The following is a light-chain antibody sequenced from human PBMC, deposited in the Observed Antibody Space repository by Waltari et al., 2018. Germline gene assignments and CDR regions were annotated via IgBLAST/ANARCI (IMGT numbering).Light chain of an antibody. Sequence: QTVVTQEPSLSVSPGGTVTLTCALSSGSLSTTSYATWYQQTPGQSPRTLVYKPHARSSGVPDRFSGAILGNTAALTITGAQTDDESDYYCALYMGSGIWVFGGGTKLTVL. CDR1: SGSLSTTSY. CDR3: ALYMGSGIWV. J-gene: IGLJ3*02. CDR2: KPH. V-gene: IGLV8-61*01.